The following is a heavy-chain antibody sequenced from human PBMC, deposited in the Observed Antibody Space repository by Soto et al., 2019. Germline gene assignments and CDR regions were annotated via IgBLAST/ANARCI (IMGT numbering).Heavy chain of an antibody. CDR3: ARDGDCISASCDFSMDV. V-gene: IGHV1-69*12. D-gene: IGHD2-2*01. J-gene: IGHJ6*02. Sequence: QVQLVQSGAEVKKPGSSVKVSCKASGGTFSSYAISWVRQAPGQGLEWMGGIIPIFGTANYAQKFQGRVMITADESTSTAYMELSSLRSEDTAVYYCARDGDCISASCDFSMDVWGHGTTVTVSS. CDR1: GGTFSSYA. CDR2: IIPIFGTA.